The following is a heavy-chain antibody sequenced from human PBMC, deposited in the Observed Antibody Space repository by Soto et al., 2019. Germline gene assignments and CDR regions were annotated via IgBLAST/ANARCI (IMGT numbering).Heavy chain of an antibody. D-gene: IGHD3-22*01. CDR3: TRSSGYYYVDY. CDR1: GYTFTSYA. CDR2: INAGNGNT. J-gene: IGHJ4*02. Sequence: QVQLVQSGAEVKKPGASVKVSCKASGYTFTSYAMHWVRQAPGQRLEWMGWINAGNGNTKYSQKFQGRVTITRDTSASTAYMELSRLRSEETAVYYCTRSSGYYYVDYWGQRTLVPVSS. V-gene: IGHV1-3*01.